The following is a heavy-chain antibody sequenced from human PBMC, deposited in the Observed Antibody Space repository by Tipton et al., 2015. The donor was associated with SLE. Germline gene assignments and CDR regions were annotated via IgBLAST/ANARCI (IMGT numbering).Heavy chain of an antibody. CDR3: AKALIGYYTPGWNY. J-gene: IGHJ4*02. Sequence: GSLRLSCTASGFTFSSYWMHWVRQAPGKGLVWVSRINTDGSGTSYADSVRGRFTISRDNAKSTLYLQMNSLRADDTAVYYCAKALIGYYTPGWNYWGQGTLVTVSS. D-gene: IGHD3-3*01. CDR2: INTDGSGT. V-gene: IGHV3-74*01. CDR1: GFTFSSYW.